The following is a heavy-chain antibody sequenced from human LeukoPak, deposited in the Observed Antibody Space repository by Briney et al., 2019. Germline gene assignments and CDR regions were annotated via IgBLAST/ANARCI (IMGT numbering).Heavy chain of an antibody. CDR1: GFTFSSYS. CDR3: ASMVRGVIGFDL. D-gene: IGHD3-10*01. Sequence: PGGSLRLSCAASGFTFSSYSMNWVRQAPGKGLEWVSSISSSSSYIYYADSVKGRFTISRDNAKNSLYLQMNSLRAEDTAVYYCASMVRGVIGFDLWGRGTLVTVSS. CDR2: ISSSSSYI. V-gene: IGHV3-21*01. J-gene: IGHJ2*01.